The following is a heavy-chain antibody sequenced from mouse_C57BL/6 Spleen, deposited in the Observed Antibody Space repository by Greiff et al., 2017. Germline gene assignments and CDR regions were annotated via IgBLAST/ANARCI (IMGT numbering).Heavy chain of an antibody. D-gene: IGHD2-2*01. J-gene: IGHJ2*01. Sequence: VQLQQSGAELVRPGASVKLSCTASGFNIKDDYMHWVKQRPEQGLEWIGWIDPENGDTEYASKFQGKATITADTSSNTAYLQLSSLTSEDTAVYYCTTRYYGYDGYYFDYWGQGTTRTVSS. CDR2: IDPENGDT. CDR1: GFNIKDDY. CDR3: TTRYYGYDGYYFDY. V-gene: IGHV14-4*01.